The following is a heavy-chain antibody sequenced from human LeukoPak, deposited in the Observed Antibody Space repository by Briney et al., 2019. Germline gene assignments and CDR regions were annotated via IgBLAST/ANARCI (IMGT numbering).Heavy chain of an antibody. CDR2: IKQDGSEK. CDR3: ARDSSSSWYFWFDP. Sequence: GGSLRLSCAASGFTFSRYWMSWVRQAPGKGLEWVANIKQDGSEKYYVDSVKGRFTISRDNAKNSLYLQMNSLRAEDTAVYYCARDSSSSWYFWFDPWGQGTLVTVSS. V-gene: IGHV3-7*01. CDR1: GFTFSRYW. D-gene: IGHD6-13*01. J-gene: IGHJ5*02.